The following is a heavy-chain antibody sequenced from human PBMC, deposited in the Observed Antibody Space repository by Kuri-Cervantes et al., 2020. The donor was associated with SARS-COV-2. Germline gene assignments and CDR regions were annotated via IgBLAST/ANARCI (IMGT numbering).Heavy chain of an antibody. CDR3: ARVPFTMVRGNRGNPFDY. D-gene: IGHD3-10*01. CDR2: INPNRGGT. CDR1: GYTFTGYY. Sequence: ASVKVSCKASGYTFTGYYMHWVRQAPGQGLEWMGWINPNRGGTNYAQKVQGRVTMTRDTSISTAYMELSRLRSDDTAVYYCARVPFTMVRGNRGNPFDYWGQGTLVAVSS. J-gene: IGHJ4*02. V-gene: IGHV1-2*02.